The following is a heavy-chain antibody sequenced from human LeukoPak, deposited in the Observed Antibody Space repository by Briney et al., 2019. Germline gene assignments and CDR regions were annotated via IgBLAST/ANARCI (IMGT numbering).Heavy chain of an antibody. CDR1: GFAFSSHG. CDR3: ARHSFPKRGYSYGTAFDY. V-gene: IGHV4-34*01. Sequence: GSLRLSCAASGFAFSSHGMNWVRQPPGKGLECIGEVNHGGSTKYNPSLKSRVTISIDTSKNQLSLKLSSVTAADTAVYYCARHSFPKRGYSYGTAFDYWGQGTLVTVSS. CDR2: VNHGGST. J-gene: IGHJ4*02. D-gene: IGHD5-18*01.